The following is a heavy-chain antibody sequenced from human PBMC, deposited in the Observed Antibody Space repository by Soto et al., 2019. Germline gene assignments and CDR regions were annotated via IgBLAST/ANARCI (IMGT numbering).Heavy chain of an antibody. CDR3: ARGASYYYYHGMDV. J-gene: IGHJ6*02. CDR1: GGSFSGYY. CDR2: INHSGST. Sequence: QVQLQQWGAGLLKPSETLSLTCAVYGGSFSGYYWSWIRQPPGKGLEWMGEINHSGSTNYNPSLKRPVHRGLGTSKNQFYLELSSATAADTAVYYCARGASYYYYHGMDVWGHGTTVTVSS. V-gene: IGHV4-34*01.